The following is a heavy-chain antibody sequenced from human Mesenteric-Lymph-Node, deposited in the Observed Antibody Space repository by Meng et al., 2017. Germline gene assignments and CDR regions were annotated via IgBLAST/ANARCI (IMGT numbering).Heavy chain of an antibody. CDR1: GFTFSSYE. Sequence: GGSLRLSCAASGFTFSSYEMNWVRQAPGKGLEWVSVILDRDGKTYYADSVKGRFTISRDNSKNTLYLQMTSLRVDDTAVYHCVNRAWLESWGQGTLVTVSS. D-gene: IGHD3-10*01. V-gene: IGHV3-23*01. CDR3: VNRAWLES. J-gene: IGHJ5*01. CDR2: ILDRDGKT.